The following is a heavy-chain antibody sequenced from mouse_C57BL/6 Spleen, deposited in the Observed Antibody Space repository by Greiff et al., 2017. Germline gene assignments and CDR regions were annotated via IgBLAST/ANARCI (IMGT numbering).Heavy chain of an antibody. D-gene: IGHD2-5*01. J-gene: IGHJ2*01. CDR3: ARDEGNSNPFFDY. Sequence: EVTVVESGGGLVKPGGSLKLSCAASGFTFSSYAMSWVRQTPEKRLEWVATISDGGSYTYYPDNVKGRFTISRDNAKNNLYLQMSHLKSEDTAMYYCARDEGNSNPFFDYWGQGTTLTVSS. V-gene: IGHV5-4*01. CDR1: GFTFSSYA. CDR2: ISDGGSYT.